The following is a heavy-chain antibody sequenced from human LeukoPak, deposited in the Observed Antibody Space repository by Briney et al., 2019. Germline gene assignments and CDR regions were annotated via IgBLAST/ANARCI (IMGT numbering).Heavy chain of an antibody. CDR1: GFTFSSYE. CDR2: ISSNGSTI. V-gene: IGHV3-48*03. Sequence: GGSLRLSCAASGFTFSSYEMNWVRQAPGKGLEWVSYISSNGSTIYYADSVKGRFTISRDNAKNSLYLQMNSLRAEDTAVYFCARAYSSGWFQAGYWGQGTLVTVSS. D-gene: IGHD6-19*01. J-gene: IGHJ4*02. CDR3: ARAYSSGWFQAGY.